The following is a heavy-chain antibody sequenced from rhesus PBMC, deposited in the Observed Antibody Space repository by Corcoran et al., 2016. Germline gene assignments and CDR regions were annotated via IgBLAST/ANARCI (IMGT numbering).Heavy chain of an antibody. CDR2: IGG. CDR1: GDSITSGYA. CDR3: ASGLNDGAPNFGLDS. D-gene: IGHD1-14*01. V-gene: IGHV4-127*01. J-gene: IGHJ6*01. Sequence: QVQLKESGPGLVKPSETLSLTCTVSGDSITSGYAWSWIRQPPGKGLEWIGYIGGYYNPSLKSRVTISNDTSNNQFSLNLTSVTAADTAVYYCASGLNDGAPNFGLDSWGQGVVVTVSS.